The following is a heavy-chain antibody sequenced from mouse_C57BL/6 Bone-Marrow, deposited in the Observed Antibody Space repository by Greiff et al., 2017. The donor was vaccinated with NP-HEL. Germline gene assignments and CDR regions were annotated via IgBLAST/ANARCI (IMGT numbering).Heavy chain of an antibody. CDR1: GYSITSGYY. J-gene: IGHJ1*03. V-gene: IGHV3-6*01. D-gene: IGHD2-3*01. CDR3: ASDGYYIYWYFDV. CDR2: ISYDGSN. Sequence: EVQLQESGPGLVKPSQSLSLTCSVTGYSITSGYYWNWIRQFPGNKLEWMGYISYDGSNNYNPSLKNRITITRDTSKNQFFLTFSPVATEATATYCCASDGYYIYWYFDVWGTGTTVTVSS.